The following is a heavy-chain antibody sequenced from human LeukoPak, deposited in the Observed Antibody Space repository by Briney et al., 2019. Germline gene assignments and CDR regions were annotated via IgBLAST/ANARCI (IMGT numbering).Heavy chain of an antibody. D-gene: IGHD6-19*01. J-gene: IGHJ4*02. CDR3: ARHSGAGTGFVY. Sequence: KPSETLPLTCTVSGGSTSSYYWSWIRQPPGKGLEWIGYIYYSGSTNYNPSLKSRLTISIDTSKDQFSLKLSSVTAADTAVYYCARHSGAGTGFVYWGQGTLVTVSS. CDR2: IYYSGST. CDR1: GGSTSSYY. V-gene: IGHV4-59*08.